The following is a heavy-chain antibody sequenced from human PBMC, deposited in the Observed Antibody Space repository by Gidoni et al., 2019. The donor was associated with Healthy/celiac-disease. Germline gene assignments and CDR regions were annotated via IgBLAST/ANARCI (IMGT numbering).Heavy chain of an antibody. J-gene: IGHJ2*01. D-gene: IGHD3-10*01. CDR3: ARGRGKRPYWYFDL. CDR1: GFTFSSYW. Sequence: EVQLVESGGGLVQPGGSLRLSCAASGFTFSSYWMSWVRQAPGKGLEWVANIKQDGSEKYYVDSVKGRFTISRDNAKNSLYLQMNSLRAEDTAVYYCARGRGKRPYWYFDLWGRGTLVTVSS. V-gene: IGHV3-7*01. CDR2: IKQDGSEK.